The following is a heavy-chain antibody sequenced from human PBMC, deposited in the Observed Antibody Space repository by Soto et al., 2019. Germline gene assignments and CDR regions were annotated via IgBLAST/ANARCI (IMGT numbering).Heavy chain of an antibody. V-gene: IGHV3-23*01. Sequence: GGSLRLSCAASGFSFSTYPMTWVRQAPGKRLEGVSSISGSGGDTYYIDSVKGRFTISRDNSKNTVYLQMNSLRGEDTAVYYCAKILSTVTTYYYGMDVWGQGTTVTVPS. CDR2: ISGSGGDT. D-gene: IGHD4-17*01. CDR3: AKILSTVTTYYYGMDV. J-gene: IGHJ6*02. CDR1: GFSFSTYP.